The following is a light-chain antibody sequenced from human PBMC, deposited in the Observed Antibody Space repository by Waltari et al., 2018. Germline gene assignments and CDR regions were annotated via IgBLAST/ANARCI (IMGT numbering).Light chain of an antibody. Sequence: QSALTQPPSASGSPGQSVTISCTGTSSDVGGYNYVSWYQFHPVKAPKLLVYAVFKRPSGVPDRFSGSKSGNTASLIVSGLQAEDEAEYYCSSYAGNNFVVFGGGTQLTVL. J-gene: IGLJ2*01. CDR1: SSDVGGYNY. CDR2: AVF. V-gene: IGLV2-8*01. CDR3: SSYAGNNFVV.